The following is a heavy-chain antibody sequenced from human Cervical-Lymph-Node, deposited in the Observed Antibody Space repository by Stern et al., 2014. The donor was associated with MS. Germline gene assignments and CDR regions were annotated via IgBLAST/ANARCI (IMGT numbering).Heavy chain of an antibody. J-gene: IGHJ4*02. Sequence: QVQLQESGPGLVKPSETLSLTCTVSGVSISSSRFYWGWIRQPPGKGLEWVGNFYQSGSTYSNSSLKSRITISADKSTNQFSTKRSFVTAADTAVYYCARYEDSSGYVYYFDYWGQGARVTVSS. V-gene: IGHV4-39*01. CDR3: ARYEDSSGYVYYFDY. D-gene: IGHD3-22*01. CDR2: FYQSGST. CDR1: GVSISSSRFY.